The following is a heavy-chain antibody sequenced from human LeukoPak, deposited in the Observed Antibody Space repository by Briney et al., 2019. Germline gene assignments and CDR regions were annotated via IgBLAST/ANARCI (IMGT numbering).Heavy chain of an antibody. Sequence: ASVKVSCKASGDTFISYAIIWVRQAPGQGLEWMGVIIPIFGTVNYAQKFQGRVTITADEFTSTAYMELSSLRSEDTAVYYCARGSDYGGNAGGAFDIWGQGTLVTVSS. CDR3: ARGSDYGGNAGGAFDI. D-gene: IGHD4-23*01. CDR2: IIPIFGTV. V-gene: IGHV1-69*13. J-gene: IGHJ3*02. CDR1: GDTFISYA.